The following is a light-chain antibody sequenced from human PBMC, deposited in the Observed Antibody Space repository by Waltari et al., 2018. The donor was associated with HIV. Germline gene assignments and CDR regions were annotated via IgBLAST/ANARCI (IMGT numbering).Light chain of an antibody. CDR3: QQSFSTPWT. J-gene: IGKJ1*01. V-gene: IGKV1-39*01. CDR2: GAS. CDR1: QTISSY. Sequence: DLQMTQSPSSPSASVGDRVTITCRARQTISSYLNWYQQKLGKAPKLLIYGASSLQSGVPSRFSGSGSGTAFTLTISSLQPEDFATYYCQQSFSTPWTFGQGTKVEIK.